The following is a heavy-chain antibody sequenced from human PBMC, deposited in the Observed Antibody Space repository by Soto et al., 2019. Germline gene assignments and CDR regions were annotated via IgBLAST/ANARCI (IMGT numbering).Heavy chain of an antibody. CDR2: ISSSSSYI. Sequence: GGSLRLSCAASGFTFSSYSMNWVRQAPGKGLEWVSSISSSSSYIYYADSVKGRFTISRDNAKNSLYLQMNSLRAEDTAVYYCARDESEEPRHYYYYMDVWGKGTTVTVSS. D-gene: IGHD1-1*01. V-gene: IGHV3-21*01. J-gene: IGHJ6*03. CDR1: GFTFSSYS. CDR3: ARDESEEPRHYYYYMDV.